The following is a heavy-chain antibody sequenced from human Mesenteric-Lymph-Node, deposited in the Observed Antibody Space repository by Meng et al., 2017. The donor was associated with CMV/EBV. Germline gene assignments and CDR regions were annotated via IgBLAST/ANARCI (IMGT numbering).Heavy chain of an antibody. V-gene: IGHV1-18*01. CDR2: ISPYSGNT. D-gene: IGHD4-11*01. CDR3: ARGSNFPDY. J-gene: IGHJ4*02. CDR1: SYTFTSYG. Sequence: KVSCKASSYTFTSYGISWVRQAPGQGLEWMGWISPYSGNTNYAQKYQGRITMTTDTSTSTAYMEVRSLRSDDTAVYYCARGSNFPDYWGQGTLVTVSS.